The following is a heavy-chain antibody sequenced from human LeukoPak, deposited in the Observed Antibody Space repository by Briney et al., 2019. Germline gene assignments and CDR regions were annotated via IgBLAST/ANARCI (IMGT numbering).Heavy chain of an antibody. CDR3: AKDLGGSTDY. Sequence: GASLRLSRAASGFTFNNYAMSWVRQAPGKGLEWVSLIRGSAYYADSVKGRFTISRDNSQNTLYLQMNSLRAEDTALYYCAKDLGGSTDYWGQRTLVTVSS. CDR1: GFTFNNYA. J-gene: IGHJ4*02. V-gene: IGHV3-23*01. D-gene: IGHD5-12*01. CDR2: IRGSA.